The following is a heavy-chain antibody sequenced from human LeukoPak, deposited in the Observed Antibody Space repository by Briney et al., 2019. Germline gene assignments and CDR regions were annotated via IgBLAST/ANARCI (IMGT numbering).Heavy chain of an antibody. CDR1: GFTFSSYD. J-gene: IGHJ5*02. CDR3: ARGPPAIAVAGKRSGNWFDP. CDR2: ISYDGSNK. D-gene: IGHD6-19*01. V-gene: IGHV3-30*04. Sequence: GGSLRLSCAASGFTFSSYDMHWVRQAPGKGLEWVAVISYDGSNKYYADSVKGRFTISRDNSKNKLYMQMNSLRAEDTAVYYCARGPPAIAVAGKRSGNWFDPWGQGTLVTVSS.